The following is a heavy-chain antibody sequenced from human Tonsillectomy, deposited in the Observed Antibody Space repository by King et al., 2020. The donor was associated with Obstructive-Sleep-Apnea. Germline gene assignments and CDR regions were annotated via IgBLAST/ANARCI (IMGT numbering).Heavy chain of an antibody. CDR2: VNWKGDRT. V-gene: IGHV3-20*01. CDR3: ARDGSGHAFDV. J-gene: IGHJ3*01. CDR1: GFTFNDYG. Sequence: QLVQSGGRVARPGGSRRLSCAASGFTFNDYGMSWVRQVPGKGLEWVSGVNWKGDRTGYADSAKGRFTISRDNAKNSLYLQMNSLRAEDTALYHCARDGSGHAFDVWGQGTMVTVSS.